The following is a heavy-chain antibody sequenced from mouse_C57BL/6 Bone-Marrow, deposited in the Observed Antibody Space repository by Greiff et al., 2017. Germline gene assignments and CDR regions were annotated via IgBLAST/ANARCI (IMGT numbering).Heavy chain of an antibody. Sequence: VQLQQSGPELVKPGASVKISCKASGYTFTDYYMNWVKQSHGKSLEWIGDINPNNGGTSYNQKFKGKATLTVDKSSSTAYMELRSLTSEDSAVYYCARFDGYFLWFAYWGQGTLVTVSA. J-gene: IGHJ3*01. D-gene: IGHD2-3*01. CDR3: ARFDGYFLWFAY. CDR1: GYTFTDYY. CDR2: INPNNGGT. V-gene: IGHV1-26*01.